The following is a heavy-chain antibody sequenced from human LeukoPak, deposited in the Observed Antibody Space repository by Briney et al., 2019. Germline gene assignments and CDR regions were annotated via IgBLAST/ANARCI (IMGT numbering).Heavy chain of an antibody. CDR1: GFSLTTSGVG. J-gene: IGHJ4*02. CDR3: THHDGRLIIPW. CDR2: IYWDDDK. V-gene: IGHV2-5*02. D-gene: IGHD3-9*01. Sequence: ESGPTLVNPTQTLTLTCTFSGFSLTTSGVGVGWIRQPPGKALEWPALIYWDDDKRYSPSLKSRLIITKDTSKNQVVLKMTDMDPVDTATYYCTHHDGRLIIPWWGQGTLVTVSS.